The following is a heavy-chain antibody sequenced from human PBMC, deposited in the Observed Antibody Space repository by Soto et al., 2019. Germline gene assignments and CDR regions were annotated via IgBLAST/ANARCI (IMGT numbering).Heavy chain of an antibody. J-gene: IGHJ4*02. CDR3: AKGTYYYGSAPYYFDY. CDR1: GFTFTSYA. V-gene: IGHV3-23*01. CDR2: ISDSGGST. Sequence: GGSLRLSCPASGFTFTSYAMSWVRQPPGKGLEWVSGISDSGGSTYHADSVKGRFTISRANSKNTLYLQLNSLRAEYTAVYYCAKGTYYYGSAPYYFDYWGQGTLVTVSS. D-gene: IGHD3-10*01.